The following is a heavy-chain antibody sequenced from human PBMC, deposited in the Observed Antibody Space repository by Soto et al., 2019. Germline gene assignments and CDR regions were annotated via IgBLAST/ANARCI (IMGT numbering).Heavy chain of an antibody. D-gene: IGHD2-21*02. CDR1: GFTFNSYA. V-gene: IGHV3-23*01. CDR3: AKRLNTYYFDS. Sequence: GGSLRLSCAASGFTFNSYAMSWVRQAPGKGLEWVSAISGSGRSTFHADSVKGRFSISRDNSQNTLYLQMNSLRAEDTAVYYCAKRLNTYYFDSWGQGTLVTVSS. J-gene: IGHJ4*02. CDR2: ISGSGRST.